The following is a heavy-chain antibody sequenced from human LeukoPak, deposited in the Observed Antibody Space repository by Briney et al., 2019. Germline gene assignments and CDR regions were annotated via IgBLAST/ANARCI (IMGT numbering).Heavy chain of an antibody. CDR2: INPNSGGT. J-gene: IGHJ6*03. Sequence: ASVKVSCKASGYTFTGYYMHWVRQAPGQGHEWMGWINPNSGGTNYAQKFQGRVTMTRDTSISTAYMELSRLRSDDTAVYYCARDLRYSSGWSASGMDVWGKGTTVTISS. V-gene: IGHV1-2*02. D-gene: IGHD6-19*01. CDR3: ARDLRYSSGWSASGMDV. CDR1: GYTFTGYY.